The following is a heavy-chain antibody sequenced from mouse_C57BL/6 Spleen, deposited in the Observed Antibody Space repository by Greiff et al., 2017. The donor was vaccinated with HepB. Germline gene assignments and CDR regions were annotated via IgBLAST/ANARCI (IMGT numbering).Heavy chain of an antibody. D-gene: IGHD2-1*01. CDR3: ARDAKGNNYLDY. CDR1: GYTFTEYT. J-gene: IGHJ2*01. CDR2: FYPGSGSI. V-gene: IGHV1-62-2*01. Sequence: VKVVESGAELVKPGASVKLSCKASGYTFTEYTIHWVKQRYGQGLEWIGGFYPGSGSIKYNEKFKGKATLTVDKSSSTAYMELSRVTSEDSAVYFCARDAKGNNYLDYSGQGTTLTVSS.